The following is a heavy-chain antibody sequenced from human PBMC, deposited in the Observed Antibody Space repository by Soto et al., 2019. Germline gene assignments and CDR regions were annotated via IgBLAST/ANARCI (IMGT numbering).Heavy chain of an antibody. J-gene: IGHJ4*02. D-gene: IGHD3-10*01. CDR3: AKASYNYGGEGDY. CDR2: ITWDGGSA. V-gene: IGHV3-43D*03. Sequence: GGSLRLSCAASGFTFDDYAMHWVRQTPGKGLEWVSLITWDGGSAFYADSVKGRFTISRDNSNNSLYLQMNSLRPEDTALYYCAKASYNYGGEGDYRGQGTLVTVSS. CDR1: GFTFDDYA.